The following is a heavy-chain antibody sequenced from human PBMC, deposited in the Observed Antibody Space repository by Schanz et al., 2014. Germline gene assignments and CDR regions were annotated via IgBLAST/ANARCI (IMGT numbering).Heavy chain of an antibody. J-gene: IGHJ3*02. CDR3: AKGRFGELSAFDI. CDR1: GFVFGDYY. CDR2: ISDSGTYT. V-gene: IGHV3-11*05. D-gene: IGHD3-10*01. Sequence: QVQVVQSGGGVVQPGRSLRLSCAASGFVFGDYYMTWIRQAPGKGLEWLSYISDSGTYTNYADSVKGRFTISRDNAKSSLYLQMNSLRVEDTAVYYCAKGRFGELSAFDIWGQGTMVTVSS.